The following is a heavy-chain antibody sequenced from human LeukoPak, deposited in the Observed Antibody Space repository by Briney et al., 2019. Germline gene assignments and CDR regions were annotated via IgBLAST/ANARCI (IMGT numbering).Heavy chain of an antibody. V-gene: IGHV1-69*13. D-gene: IGHD1-7*01. CDR1: GGTFSSYA. J-gene: IGHJ5*02. CDR3: ARGEDFNWNYNWFDP. Sequence: SVNVSCTASGGTFSSYAISWVRQAPGQGLEWMGGIIPIFGTANYAQKFQGRVTITADESTSTAYMELSSLRSEDTAVYYCARGEDFNWNYNWFDPWGQGTLVTVSS. CDR2: IIPIFGTA.